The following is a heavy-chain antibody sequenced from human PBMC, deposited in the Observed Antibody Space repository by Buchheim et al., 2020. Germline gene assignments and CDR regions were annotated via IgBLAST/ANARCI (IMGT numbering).Heavy chain of an antibody. Sequence: EVQLLESGGGLVQPGGSLRLSCAASGLTFSSYAMSWVRQAPGMGLEWVSLISASGGYTYFADSVKGRFSISRDNSQNTVYLQMNSLTVDDTALYYCAKDFQYGLSSGSWAFDIWGQGT. V-gene: IGHV3-23*01. J-gene: IGHJ3*02. CDR3: AKDFQYGLSSGSWAFDI. CDR1: GLTFSSYA. CDR2: ISASGGYT. D-gene: IGHD3-10*01.